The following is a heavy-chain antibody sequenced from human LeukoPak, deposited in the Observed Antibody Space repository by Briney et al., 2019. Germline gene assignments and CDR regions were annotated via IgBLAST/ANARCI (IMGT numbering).Heavy chain of an antibody. V-gene: IGHV1-69*05. D-gene: IGHD5-24*01. J-gene: IGHJ4*02. Sequence: ASVKVSCKASGGTFSSYAISWVRQAPGRGLEWMGRIIPIFGTANYAQKFQGRVTITTDESTSTAYMELSSLRSEDTAVYYCAQMPDGYNGVVDYWGQGTLVTVSS. CDR2: IIPIFGTA. CDR3: AQMPDGYNGVVDY. CDR1: GGTFSSYA.